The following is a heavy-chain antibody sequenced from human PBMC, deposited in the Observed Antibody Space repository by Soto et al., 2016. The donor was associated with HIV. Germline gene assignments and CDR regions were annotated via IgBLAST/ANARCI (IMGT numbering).Heavy chain of an antibody. Sequence: EVQVVESGGGLVKPGGSLRLSCVISGFTFSNYGMNWVRQTPGKGLEWVSSISGSGNYIFYADSVKGRFTVSRDNAQNSLFLQMNGLTVEDMAVYYCARDLSKWEPHYYFNFGMDVWGQGTTVTVSS. V-gene: IGHV3-21*01. J-gene: IGHJ6*02. D-gene: IGHD1-26*01. CDR3: ARDLSKWEPHYYFNFGMDV. CDR1: GFTFSNYG. CDR2: ISGSGNYI.